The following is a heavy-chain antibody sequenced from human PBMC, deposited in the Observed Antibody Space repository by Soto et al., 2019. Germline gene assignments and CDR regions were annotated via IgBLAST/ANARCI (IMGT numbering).Heavy chain of an antibody. CDR3: ARDWGTIPPAVAGTGWFDP. J-gene: IGHJ5*02. D-gene: IGHD6-19*01. CDR2: IYYSGST. Sequence: PSETLSLTCTVSGGSISSGDYYWSWIRQPPGKGLEWIGYIYYSGSTYYNPSLKSRVTISVDTSKNQFSLKLSSVIAADTAVYYCARDWGTIPPAVAGTGWFDPWGQGTLVTVSS. V-gene: IGHV4-30-4*01. CDR1: GGSISSGDYY.